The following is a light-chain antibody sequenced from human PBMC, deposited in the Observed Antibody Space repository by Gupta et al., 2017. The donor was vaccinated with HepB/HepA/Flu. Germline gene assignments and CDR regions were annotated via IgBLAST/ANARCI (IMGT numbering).Light chain of an antibody. CDR2: GAS. J-gene: IGKJ5*01. CDR3: QQYGSSPLIT. CDR1: QSVSSSY. Sequence: EIVLTQSPGTLLSPGERANLTCRTSQSVSSSYLAWYQQNPGQAPRVLIYGASSRATGIPDRFSGSGSGTDFTLTISRLVPEDFAVYHCQQYGSSPLITFGQGTRLEIK. V-gene: IGKV3-20*01.